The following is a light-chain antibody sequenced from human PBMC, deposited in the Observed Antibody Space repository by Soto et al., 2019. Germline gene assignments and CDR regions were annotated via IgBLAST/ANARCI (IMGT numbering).Light chain of an antibody. CDR2: GAS. CDR1: QSVSIH. CDR3: QQYNNWPPRT. V-gene: IGKV3-15*01. Sequence: EIVRTQSPATLSVYTGERATLSCRASQSVSIHLAWYQQKPGQAPRLLIYGASTRATGIPARFSGSGSGTEFTLTISGLQSEDFAVYYCQQYNNWPPRTIGQGTKVDVK. J-gene: IGKJ1*01.